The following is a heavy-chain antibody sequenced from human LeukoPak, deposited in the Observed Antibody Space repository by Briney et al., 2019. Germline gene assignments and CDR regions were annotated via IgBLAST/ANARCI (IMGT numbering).Heavy chain of an antibody. CDR1: GYTFTSYA. V-gene: IGHV1-3*01. D-gene: IGHD3-10*01. CDR2: INAGNGNT. J-gene: IGHJ6*02. Sequence: ASVKVSCKASGYTFTSYAMHWVRQAPGQRLEWMGWINAGNGNTKYSQKFQGRVTITRDTSASTAYMELSSLRSEDTAVYYCARDSHGSGYYYYGMDVWGQGTTVTVSS. CDR3: ARDSHGSGYYYYGMDV.